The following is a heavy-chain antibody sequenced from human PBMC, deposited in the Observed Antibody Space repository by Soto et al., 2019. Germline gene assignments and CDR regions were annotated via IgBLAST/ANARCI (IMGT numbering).Heavy chain of an antibody. Sequence: ITLKESGPTLVRPTQTLTLTCTFSGFSLSTTGVGVGWIRQPPGKALEWLALIYWDDDKRYSPSLKSRLTITKDTSKNEVILTMTIRDPVDTATYSCAQRLLDYGLGSERANYFDTWGQGTLVTVSS. V-gene: IGHV2-5*02. J-gene: IGHJ5*02. CDR2: IYWDDDK. CDR3: AQRLLDYGLGSERANYFDT. CDR1: GFSLSTTGVG. D-gene: IGHD3-10*01.